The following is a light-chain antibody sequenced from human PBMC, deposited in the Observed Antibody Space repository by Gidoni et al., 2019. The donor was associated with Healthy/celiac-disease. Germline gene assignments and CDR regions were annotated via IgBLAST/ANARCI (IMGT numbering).Light chain of an antibody. CDR1: SSNIGSNT. CDR3: AAWDDSLNGPFV. CDR2: SNN. Sequence: QSVLTQPPSASGTPGQRVTISCSGSSSNIGSNTVNWYQQLPGPAPKLLIYSNNQRPSGVPDRFSVSKSGTSASLAISGLQSEDEADYYCAAWDDSLNGPFVFGTGTKVTVL. J-gene: IGLJ1*01. V-gene: IGLV1-44*01.